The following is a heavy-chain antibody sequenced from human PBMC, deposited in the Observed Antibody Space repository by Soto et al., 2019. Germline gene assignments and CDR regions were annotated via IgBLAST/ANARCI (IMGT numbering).Heavy chain of an antibody. D-gene: IGHD6-19*01. J-gene: IGHJ4*02. V-gene: IGHV4-4*02. CDR3: ARDRGAGTFTGFDY. CDR2: IYQSGNT. Sequence: QVQLQESGPGLVKPLGTLSLTCTVSGGSISTNNWWMWVRQSPEKGLEWIGEIYQSGNTNYNPSFKSRVTMSVDKSKNEFSLKMTSVTAEDTAIYYFARDRGAGTFTGFDYWGQGTLVTVSS. CDR1: GGSISTNNW.